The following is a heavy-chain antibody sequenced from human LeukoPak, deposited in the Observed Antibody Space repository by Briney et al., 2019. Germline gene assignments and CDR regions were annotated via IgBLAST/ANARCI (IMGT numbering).Heavy chain of an antibody. Sequence: PSQTLSLTCTVSGGSISSGSYYWTWIRQPAGKGLEWIGRIYSSGGTNYNPSLKSRVTISVDTSKKHFSLELSSVTAVDTAVYYCARDSVQYYFDSWGQGTLVTVSS. CDR1: GGSISSGSYY. V-gene: IGHV4-61*02. CDR2: IYSSGGT. D-gene: IGHD6-6*01. J-gene: IGHJ4*02. CDR3: ARDSVQYYFDS.